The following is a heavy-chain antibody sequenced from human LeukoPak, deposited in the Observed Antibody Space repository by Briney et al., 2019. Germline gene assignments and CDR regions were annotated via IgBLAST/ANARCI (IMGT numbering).Heavy chain of an antibody. CDR3: AKGSSGGRLYYFDY. Sequence: PGGSLRLSCAASGFTFGTYAMSWVRQAPGKVLEWVSAIADTGGSTYSADSVKGRFTISRDNSKNTLYLQMNSLRAEDTAVYYCAKGSSGGRLYYFDYWGQGTLVTVSS. CDR1: GFTFGTYA. D-gene: IGHD1-26*01. V-gene: IGHV3-23*01. J-gene: IGHJ4*02. CDR2: IADTGGST.